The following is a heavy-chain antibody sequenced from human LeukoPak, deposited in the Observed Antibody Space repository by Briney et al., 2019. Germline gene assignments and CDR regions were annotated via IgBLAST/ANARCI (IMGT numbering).Heavy chain of an antibody. V-gene: IGHV4-39*01. J-gene: IGHJ5*02. CDR3: TGRGNMGWLDP. CDR2: VYYSGST. CDR1: GDSISRSSYY. Sequence: SETLSLTCTVSGDSISRSSYYWDWIRLPPGKGLEWIGSVYYSGSTYYNPSLKSRVTISVDTSKNQFSLRLSSVTASDTAVYYCTGRGNMGWLDPWGQGTLVTVSS. D-gene: IGHD2/OR15-2a*01.